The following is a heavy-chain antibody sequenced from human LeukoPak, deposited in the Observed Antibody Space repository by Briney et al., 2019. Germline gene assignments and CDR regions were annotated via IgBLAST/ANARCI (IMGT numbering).Heavy chain of an antibody. CDR3: ARVGGDYYDSSGYSV. D-gene: IGHD3-22*01. CDR2: MNPNSGNT. CDR1: GYTFTSYD. J-gene: IGHJ4*02. Sequence: ASVKVSCKASGYTFTSYDINWVRQATGQGLEWMGWMNPNSGNTSYAQKFQGRVSMTRNTSISTAYMELSSLRSEDTAVYYCARVGGDYYDSSGYSVWGQGTLVTVSS. V-gene: IGHV1-8*01.